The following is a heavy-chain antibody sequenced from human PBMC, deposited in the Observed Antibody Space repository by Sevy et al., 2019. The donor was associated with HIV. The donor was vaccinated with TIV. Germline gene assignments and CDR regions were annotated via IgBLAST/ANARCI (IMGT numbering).Heavy chain of an antibody. J-gene: IGHJ3*02. CDR1: GFTFSSYA. CDR2: ISAGGTT. Sequence: GGSLRLSCAASGFTFSSYAMSWVRQAPGKGLEWVSTISAGGTTYYADSVKGGFTISRDNSKNTLYLQMNSLRAEDTAVYYCAAHCSSTNCYVDAFDIWGQGTMVTVSS. D-gene: IGHD2-2*01. V-gene: IGHV3-23*01. CDR3: AAHCSSTNCYVDAFDI.